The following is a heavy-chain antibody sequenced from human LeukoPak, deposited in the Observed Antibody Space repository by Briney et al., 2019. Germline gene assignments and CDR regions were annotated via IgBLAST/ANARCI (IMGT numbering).Heavy chain of an antibody. J-gene: IGHJ6*02. D-gene: IGHD5-24*01. CDR2: ISAYNGNT. Sequence: GASVKVSCKASGYTFTSYGISWVRQAPGQGLEWMGWISAYNGNTNYAQKLQGRVTMTTDTSTSTAYMELRSLRSDDTAVYYCARDRGAATTTYYYYYGMDVWGQGTTVTVSS. CDR1: GYTFTSYG. CDR3: ARDRGAATTTYYYYYGMDV. V-gene: IGHV1-18*01.